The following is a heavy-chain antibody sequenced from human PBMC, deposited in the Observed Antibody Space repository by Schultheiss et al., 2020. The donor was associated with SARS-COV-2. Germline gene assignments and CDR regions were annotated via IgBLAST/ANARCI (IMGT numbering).Heavy chain of an antibody. CDR3: ASFGRYGSGSYLGYYYGMDV. J-gene: IGHJ6*02. V-gene: IGHV4-4*02. Sequence: SETLSLTCAVSGGSISSSNWWSWVRQPPGKGLEWIGEIYHSGSTNYNPSLKSRVTISVDKSKNQFSLKLSSVTAADTAVYYCASFGRYGSGSYLGYYYGMDVWGQGTTVTVSS. CDR2: IYHSGST. D-gene: IGHD3-10*01. CDR1: GGSISSSNW.